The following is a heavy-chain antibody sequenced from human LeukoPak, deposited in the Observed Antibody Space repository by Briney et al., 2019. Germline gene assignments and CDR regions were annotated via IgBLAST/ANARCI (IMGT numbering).Heavy chain of an antibody. Sequence: GGSLRLSCAASGFTFSSYDMHWVRQATGKGLEWVSAIGTAGDTYYPGSVKGRFTISRENAKNSLYLQMNSLRAGDTAVYYRARTRGSGIRNYYYYGMDVWGQGTTVTVSS. CDR2: IGTAGDT. J-gene: IGHJ6*02. CDR1: GFTFSSYD. D-gene: IGHD3-10*01. CDR3: ARTRGSGIRNYYYYGMDV. V-gene: IGHV3-13*01.